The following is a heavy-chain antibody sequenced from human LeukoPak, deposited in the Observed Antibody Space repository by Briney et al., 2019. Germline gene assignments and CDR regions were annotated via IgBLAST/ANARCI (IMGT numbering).Heavy chain of an antibody. CDR2: ISRSSSYI. CDR1: GFTFSSYS. Sequence: GGSLRLSCAASGFTFSSYSMNWVRQAPGKGLEWVSSISRSSSYIYYADSVKGRFTISRDNAKNSLYLQMNSLRAEDTAVYYCARHYGDYSDAFDIWGQGTMVTVSS. J-gene: IGHJ3*02. D-gene: IGHD4-17*01. CDR3: ARHYGDYSDAFDI. V-gene: IGHV3-21*01.